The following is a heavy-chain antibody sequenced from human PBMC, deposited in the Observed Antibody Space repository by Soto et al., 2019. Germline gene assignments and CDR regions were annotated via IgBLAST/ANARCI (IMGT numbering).Heavy chain of an antibody. J-gene: IGHJ4*02. CDR3: ARVSGYYDSGSYFDY. CDR1: GGSISSYY. CDR2: IYYSGST. Sequence: PSETLSLTCAVSGGSISSYYWSWIRQPPGKGLEWIGYIYYSGSTNYNPSLKSRVTISVDTSKNQFSLKLSSVTAADTAVYYCARVSGYYDSGSYFDYWGQGTLVTVSS. V-gene: IGHV4-59*01. D-gene: IGHD3-10*01.